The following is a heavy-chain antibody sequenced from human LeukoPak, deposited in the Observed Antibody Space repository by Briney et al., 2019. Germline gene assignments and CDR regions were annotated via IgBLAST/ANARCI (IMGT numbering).Heavy chain of an antibody. CDR2: INPNSGGT. D-gene: IGHD2-15*01. J-gene: IGHJ5*02. CDR1: GYTFTDYF. CDR3: ARGVCRGGTCYGNWLDP. V-gene: IGHV1-2*02. Sequence: EASVKVSCKTPGYTFTDYFVHWVRQAPGQGLEWMGWINPNSGGTEYAQKFLGRVTMTRDTSISTAYMELSRLRSDDTAVYSCARGVCRGGTCYGNWLDPWGQGTLVTVSS.